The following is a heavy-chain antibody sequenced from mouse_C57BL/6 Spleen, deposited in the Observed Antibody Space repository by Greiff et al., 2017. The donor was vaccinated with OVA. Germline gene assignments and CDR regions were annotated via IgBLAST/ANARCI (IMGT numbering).Heavy chain of an antibody. Sequence: EVQRVESGPGLVKPSQSLSLTCSVTGYSITSGYYWNWIRQFPGNKLEWMGNISYDGSNNYNPSLKNRISITRDTSKNQFFLKLNSVTTEDTATYYCARGATVGYFDVWGTGTTVTVSS. D-gene: IGHD1-1*01. J-gene: IGHJ1*03. V-gene: IGHV3-6*01. CDR2: ISYDGSN. CDR1: GYSITSGYY. CDR3: ARGATVGYFDV.